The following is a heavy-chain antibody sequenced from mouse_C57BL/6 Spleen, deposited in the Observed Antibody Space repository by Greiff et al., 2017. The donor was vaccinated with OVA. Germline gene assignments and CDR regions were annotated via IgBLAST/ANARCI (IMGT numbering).Heavy chain of an antibody. D-gene: IGHD2-12*01. CDR1: GFTFSSYA. CDR3: ARDYDEGYAMDY. V-gene: IGHV5-4*01. Sequence: EVKLVESGGGLVKPGGSLKLSCAASGFTFSSYAMSWVRQTPEKRLEWVATISDGGSYTYYPDNVKGRFTLSRDNAKNNLYLQMSHLKSEDTAMYYCARDYDEGYAMDYWGQGTSVTVSS. J-gene: IGHJ4*01. CDR2: ISDGGSYT.